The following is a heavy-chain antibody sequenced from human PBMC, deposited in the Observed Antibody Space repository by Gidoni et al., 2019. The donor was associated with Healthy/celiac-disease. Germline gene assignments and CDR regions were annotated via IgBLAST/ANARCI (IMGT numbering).Heavy chain of an antibody. CDR1: GGTFSSYA. CDR2: IIPIFGTA. V-gene: IGHV1-69*01. Sequence: QVQLVQSGAEVKKPGSSVKVSCKASGGTFSSYAISWVRQAPGQGLGWMGGIIPIFGTATYAQKFQGRVTITADESTSTAYMELSSLRSEDTAVYYCARGEWNYGSGSYYIPRRGMDVWGQGTTVTVSS. J-gene: IGHJ6*02. CDR3: ARGEWNYGSGSYYIPRRGMDV. D-gene: IGHD3-10*01.